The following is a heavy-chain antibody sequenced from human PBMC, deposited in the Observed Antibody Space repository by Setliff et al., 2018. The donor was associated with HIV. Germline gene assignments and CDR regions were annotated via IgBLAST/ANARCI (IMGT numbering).Heavy chain of an antibody. D-gene: IGHD4-17*01. CDR3: ARRGGNYGDSISFMDV. CDR1: GYTFTNYG. Sequence: GASVKVSCKASGYTFTNYGINWVRQAPGQGLEWMGWISGYNGDTNYAQKLQGRVTMTTDTSKNTAYMELGSLGSDDTAVYYCARRGGNYGDSISFMDVWGKGTTVTVSS. V-gene: IGHV1-18*01. CDR2: ISGYNGDT. J-gene: IGHJ6*03.